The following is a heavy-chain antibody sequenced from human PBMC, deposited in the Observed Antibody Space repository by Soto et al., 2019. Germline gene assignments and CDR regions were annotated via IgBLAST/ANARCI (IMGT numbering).Heavy chain of an antibody. CDR2: INPNTGGT. Sequence: ASLKITCNASGYIFTDYYLHWVRQAPGQGLEYMGWINPNTGGTKYTQKFQGRVSMTGGTLLLNWLTSDDTAVYYCARSLSTIGARLDYWGQGTLVTVS. J-gene: IGHJ4*01. V-gene: IGHV1-2*02. CDR3: ARSLSTIGARLDY. CDR1: GYIFTDYY. D-gene: IGHD6-6*01.